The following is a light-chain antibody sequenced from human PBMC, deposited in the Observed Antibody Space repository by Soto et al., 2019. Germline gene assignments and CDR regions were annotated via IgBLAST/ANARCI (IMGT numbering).Light chain of an antibody. CDR1: NNDVGGYNY. J-gene: IGLJ2*01. CDR2: EVS. Sequence: QSAPPRPPSGSGSPGQSVTLSCTGTNNDVGGYNYVSWYQQHPGKAPKLIIFEVSKRPSGVPDRFSGSKFGNTASLTVSGLQSEDEAEYYCSSYAGSNNLVFGGGTKLTVL. CDR3: SSYAGSNNLV. V-gene: IGLV2-8*01.